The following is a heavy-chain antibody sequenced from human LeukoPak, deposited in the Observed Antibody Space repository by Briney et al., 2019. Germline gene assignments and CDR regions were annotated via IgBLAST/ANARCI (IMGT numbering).Heavy chain of an antibody. D-gene: IGHD2/OR15-2a*01. Sequence: GGSLRLSCAASGFTVSSNYMSWVRQAPGKGLEWVSVIYSGGSTYYADSVKGRFTISRDNSKNTLYLQMNGLRAEDTAVYYCARVNRDAFDIWGQGTMVTVSS. J-gene: IGHJ3*02. CDR3: ARVNRDAFDI. V-gene: IGHV3-66*01. CDR1: GFTVSSNY. CDR2: IYSGGST.